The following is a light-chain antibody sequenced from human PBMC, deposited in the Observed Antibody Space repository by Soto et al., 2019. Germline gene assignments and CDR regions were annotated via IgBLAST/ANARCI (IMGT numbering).Light chain of an antibody. CDR2: DVN. J-gene: IGLJ1*01. Sequence: QSALTQPTSVSGSPGQSITISCTGTSSDVGGYDFVSWFQQEPGKAPKLMIYDVNYRPSGISPRFSGSKSGNTASLTISGLQPEDKADYYCCSYAGRSAPYVFGPGTKLTVL. V-gene: IGLV2-14*01. CDR1: SSDVGGYDF. CDR3: CSYAGRSAPYV.